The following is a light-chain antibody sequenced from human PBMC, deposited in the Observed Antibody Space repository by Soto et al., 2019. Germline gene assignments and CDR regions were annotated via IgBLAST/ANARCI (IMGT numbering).Light chain of an antibody. CDR1: QSVSSY. V-gene: IGKV3-11*01. CDR3: QQRSNWPIT. Sequence: EIVLTQSPATLSLSPGERATLSCRASQSVSSYLAWYQQKPGQAPRLLIYDASNRSTGIPARFSGSGSGTDFTLTISSLEPEDFAVYYCQQRSNWPITFCQGTLLEIK. J-gene: IGKJ5*01. CDR2: DAS.